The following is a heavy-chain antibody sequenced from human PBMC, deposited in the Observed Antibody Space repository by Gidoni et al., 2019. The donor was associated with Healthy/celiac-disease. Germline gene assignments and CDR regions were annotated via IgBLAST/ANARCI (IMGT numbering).Heavy chain of an antibody. CDR2: IRYDGSNK. D-gene: IGHD4-17*01. CDR3: AKGLHDYGGNSPGSAEYFQH. Sequence: QVQLVESGGGVVQPGGSLRLSCAASGFTFSSYGMHCVRQAPGKGLVWVAFIRYDGSNKYYADSVKGRFTISRDNSKNTLYLQMNSLRAEDTAVYYCAKGLHDYGGNSPGSAEYFQHWGQGTLVTVSS. CDR1: GFTFSSYG. V-gene: IGHV3-30*02. J-gene: IGHJ1*01.